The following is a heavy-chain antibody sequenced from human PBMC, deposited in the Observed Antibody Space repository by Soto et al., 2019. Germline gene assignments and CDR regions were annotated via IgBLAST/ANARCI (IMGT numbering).Heavy chain of an antibody. Sequence: EVQLVESGGGLVQPGGSLRLSCAASGFTFSTSWMHWVRQAPGKGLVWVSRINIDGGNTDYADSVKGRFTVSRDNAKNTLYLQLNSLRVEDTAVYYCARGNIAVAVRGLFDYWGQGTLVTVAS. V-gene: IGHV3-74*01. CDR2: INIDGGNT. CDR1: GFTFSTSW. CDR3: ARGNIAVAVRGLFDY. J-gene: IGHJ4*02. D-gene: IGHD6-19*01.